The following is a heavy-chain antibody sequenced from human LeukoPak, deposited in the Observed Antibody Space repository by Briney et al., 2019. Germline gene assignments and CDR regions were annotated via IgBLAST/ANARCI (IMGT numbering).Heavy chain of an antibody. CDR1: GDSVSSNSAA. Sequence: SQTLSLTCAISGDSVSSNSAARNWIRQSPSRGLEWLGRTYYRSKWYNDYAVSVKSRITINPDTSKNQFSLQLNSVTPEDTAVYYCARDAVAGSPYGYYYYMDVWGKGTTVTVSS. V-gene: IGHV6-1*01. D-gene: IGHD6-19*01. CDR3: ARDAVAGSPYGYYYYMDV. J-gene: IGHJ6*03. CDR2: TYYRSKWYN.